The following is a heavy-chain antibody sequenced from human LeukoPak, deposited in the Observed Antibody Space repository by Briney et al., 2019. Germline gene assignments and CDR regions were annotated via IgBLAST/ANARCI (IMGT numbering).Heavy chain of an antibody. V-gene: IGHV4-59*01. CDR2: IYYSDNT. CDR3: ARGVNYDSGNYYDY. Sequence: SETLSLTCTVSGGSINSYFWSWIRQPPGKGLEWIGYIYYSDNTNYNPSLKSRVTISVETSKNQFSLKLTSVTAADTAVYYCARGVNYDSGNYYDYWGQGTLVTVAS. D-gene: IGHD3-10*01. CDR1: GGSINSYF. J-gene: IGHJ4*02.